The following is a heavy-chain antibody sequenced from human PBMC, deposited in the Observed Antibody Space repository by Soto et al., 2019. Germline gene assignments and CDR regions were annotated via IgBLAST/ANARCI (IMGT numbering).Heavy chain of an antibody. CDR3: ARLEYSSGWYPNSYYYYGMDV. CDR2: IYPGCSDT. V-gene: IGHV5-51*01. Sequence: GESLKLSCEVSGDTFASFWIGWVRQMPGKWLAWMGIIYPGCSDTRYSPSFQGQVTISADKSISTDYLQWSSLKAWGTAMYYCARLEYSSGWYPNSYYYYGMDVWGQGTTVTVSS. CDR1: GDTFASFW. D-gene: IGHD6-19*01. J-gene: IGHJ6*02.